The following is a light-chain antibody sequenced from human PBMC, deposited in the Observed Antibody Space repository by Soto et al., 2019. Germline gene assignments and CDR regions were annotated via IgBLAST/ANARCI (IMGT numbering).Light chain of an antibody. CDR1: QGITSW. CDR2: RAS. Sequence: DIQMTQSPSSVSASVGDRVTITCRASQGITSWLAWYQQKPGKDPKLLNYRASNLQSGFPSRFSGSGSGTDFTLTISGLQPADFATYYCQQTTTFPLTFGGGTKVEIK. V-gene: IGKV1-12*01. J-gene: IGKJ4*01. CDR3: QQTTTFPLT.